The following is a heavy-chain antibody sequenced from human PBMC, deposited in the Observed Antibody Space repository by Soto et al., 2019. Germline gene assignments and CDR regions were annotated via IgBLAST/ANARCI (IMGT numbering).Heavy chain of an antibody. CDR3: ARDLTAGTRAFDI. J-gene: IGHJ3*02. D-gene: IGHD6-13*01. V-gene: IGHV1-69*13. Sequence: SVKVSCKASGGTFSSYAISWVRQAPGQGLEWMGGIIPIFGTANYAQKFQGRVTITADESTSTAYMELSSLRSEDTAVYYCARDLTAGTRAFDIWGQGTMVTVS. CDR2: IIPIFGTA. CDR1: GGTFSSYA.